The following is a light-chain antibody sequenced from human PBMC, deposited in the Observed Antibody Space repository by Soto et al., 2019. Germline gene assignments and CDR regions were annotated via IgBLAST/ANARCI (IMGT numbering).Light chain of an antibody. CDR2: EVS. CDR1: SSDVGSYNL. J-gene: IGLJ1*01. V-gene: IGLV2-23*02. CDR3: CSYTGWATYA. Sequence: QSVLTQPASVSGSPGQSITISCTGTSSDVGSYNLVSWYQQHPGKAPKLMIYEVSKRPSGVSNRFSGSKSGNTASLTISGLQAEDEADYYCCSYTGWATYACGTWTKVTVL.